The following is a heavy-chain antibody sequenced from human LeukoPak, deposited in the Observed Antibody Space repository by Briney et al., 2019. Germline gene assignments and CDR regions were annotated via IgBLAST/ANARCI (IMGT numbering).Heavy chain of an antibody. CDR1: GGTFSSYA. CDR2: IIPIFGTA. D-gene: IGHD1-14*01. CDR3: ARELPGVGAFDI. V-gene: IGHV1-69*05. J-gene: IGHJ3*02. Sequence: ASVKVSCKASGGTFSSYAISWVRQAPGQGLEWMGGIIPIFGTANYAQKFQGRVTITTDESTSTAYMELSSLRSEDTAVYYCARELPGVGAFDIWGQGTMVTVSS.